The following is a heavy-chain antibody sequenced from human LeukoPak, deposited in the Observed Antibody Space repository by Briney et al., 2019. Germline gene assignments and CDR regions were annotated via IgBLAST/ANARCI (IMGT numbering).Heavy chain of an antibody. V-gene: IGHV3-23*01. CDR2: ISGSGGST. CDR1: GFTFNTYG. D-gene: IGHD2-15*01. CDR3: AKAGAVVVVAAKYFDY. Sequence: GGTLRLSCAASGFTFNTYGMSWVRQAPGKGLEWVSSISGSGGSTNYAASVKGRFTISRDNSKNTLYLQMNSLRAEDTAVYYCAKAGAVVVVAAKYFDYWGQGTLVTVSS. J-gene: IGHJ4*02.